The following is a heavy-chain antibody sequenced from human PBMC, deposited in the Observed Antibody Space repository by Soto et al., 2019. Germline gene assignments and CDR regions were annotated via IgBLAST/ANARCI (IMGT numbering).Heavy chain of an antibody. CDR2: IYYSGST. V-gene: IGHV4-39*01. CDR3: ARQRTSVVTQAYFYV. CDR1: GDSISSRSYY. J-gene: IGHJ4*02. D-gene: IGHD2-21*02. Sequence: PSETLSLTCTVTGDSISSRSYYWGWIRQPPGKGLEWIGSIYYSGSTYNNPSLRSRVSMSIDTSKDQFSLKLESVTAADTALYFCARQRTSVVTQAYFYVWGPGSLVTVSS.